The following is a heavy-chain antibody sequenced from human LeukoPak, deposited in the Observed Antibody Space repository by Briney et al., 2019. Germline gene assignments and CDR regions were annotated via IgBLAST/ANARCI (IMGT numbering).Heavy chain of an antibody. CDR1: GFTFSSYW. CDR3: ARDTPREIAAAGSLFDY. CDR2: IKQDGSEK. Sequence: PGGSLRLSCAASGFTFSSYWMSWVRQAPGKGLEWVANIKQDGSEKYYVDSVKGRFTISRDNAKNSLYLQMNSLRAEDTAVYYCARDTPREIAAAGSLFDYWGQGTLVTVSS. D-gene: IGHD6-13*01. J-gene: IGHJ4*02. V-gene: IGHV3-7*01.